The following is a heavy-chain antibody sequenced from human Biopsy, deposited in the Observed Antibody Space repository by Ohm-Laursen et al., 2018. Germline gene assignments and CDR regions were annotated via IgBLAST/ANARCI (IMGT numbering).Heavy chain of an antibody. CDR3: ARATSSTGWPYYYFYGMDV. CDR2: IYYSGST. V-gene: IGHV4-59*01. CDR1: GGSISSDY. J-gene: IGHJ6*02. D-gene: IGHD2-2*01. Sequence: SETLSLTCTVSGGSISSDYWSWIRQTPGKGLEWIGYIYYSGSTNYNPSLKSRVTISIDKSKNQFFLRLNSVTAADTAVYYCARATSSTGWPYYYFYGMDVWGQGTTVTVSS.